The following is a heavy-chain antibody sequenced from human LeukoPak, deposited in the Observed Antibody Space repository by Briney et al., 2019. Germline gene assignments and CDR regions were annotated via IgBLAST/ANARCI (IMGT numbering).Heavy chain of an antibody. D-gene: IGHD5-18*01. CDR3: ARGGDTAMVKAMFRADY. CDR2: INPNSGGT. J-gene: IGHJ4*02. Sequence: ASLKVSCKASGYAFTNYGIHWVRQAPGQGLEWMGWINPNSGGTNYAQKFQGRVTMTRDTSISTAYMELSRLRSDDTAVYYCARGGDTAMVKAMFRADYWGQGTLVTVSS. CDR1: GYAFTNYG. V-gene: IGHV1-2*02.